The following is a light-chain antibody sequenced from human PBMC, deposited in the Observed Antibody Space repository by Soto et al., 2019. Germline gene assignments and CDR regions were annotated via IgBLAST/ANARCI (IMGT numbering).Light chain of an antibody. J-gene: IGKJ1*01. Sequence: EIVLTQFPATLSVSPGERATLSCRASQSVSRNIAWYQQKPGQAPRLLIYVASTRATGVPARFSGGGSGTEFTLTIGSLQSEDFAVYYCQQYNNWPRTFGQGTKVDIK. V-gene: IGKV3D-15*01. CDR3: QQYNNWPRT. CDR1: QSVSRN. CDR2: VAS.